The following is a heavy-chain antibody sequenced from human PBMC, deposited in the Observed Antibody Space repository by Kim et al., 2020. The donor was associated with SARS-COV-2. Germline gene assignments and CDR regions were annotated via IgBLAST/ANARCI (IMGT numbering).Heavy chain of an antibody. V-gene: IGHV3-21*01. Sequence: GGSLRLSCAASGFTFSSYSMNWVRQAPGKGLEWVSSISSSSSYIYYADSVKGRFTISRDNAKNSLYLQMNSLRAEDTAVYYCARDGRVYDILTGYDGYYYYGRDVWGQGTTVTVSS. J-gene: IGHJ6*02. CDR1: GFTFSSYS. CDR2: ISSSSSYI. D-gene: IGHD3-9*01. CDR3: ARDGRVYDILTGYDGYYYYGRDV.